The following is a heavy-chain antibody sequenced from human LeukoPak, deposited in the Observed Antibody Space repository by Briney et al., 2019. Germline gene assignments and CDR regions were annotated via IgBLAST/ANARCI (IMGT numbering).Heavy chain of an antibody. V-gene: IGHV3-7*03. D-gene: IGHD1-26*01. CDR2: INKDGGEK. Sequence: GGSLSLSCAASGFTFSSYWMSWVRQAPGKGLEWVANINKDGGEKYYVDSVKGRFTISRDNAKNSLYLQMNSLRADDTAVYYCVKDSPPRYSGSPPAYWGQGTLVTVSS. CDR3: VKDSPPRYSGSPPAY. CDR1: GFTFSSYW. J-gene: IGHJ4*02.